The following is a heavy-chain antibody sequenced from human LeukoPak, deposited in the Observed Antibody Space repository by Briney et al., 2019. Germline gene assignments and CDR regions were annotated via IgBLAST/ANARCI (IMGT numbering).Heavy chain of an antibody. CDR3: ASLPYSSAWSYFDY. Sequence: SETLSLTCTVSGGSIRSYHWSWIRQPPGKELEWIGYISYSGSTNYNPSLKSRVTISVDTSKNQFSLKLSSVTAADTAVYYCASLPYSSAWSYFDYWGQGTLVTVSS. CDR2: ISYSGST. CDR1: GGSIRSYH. J-gene: IGHJ4*02. V-gene: IGHV4-59*01. D-gene: IGHD6-19*01.